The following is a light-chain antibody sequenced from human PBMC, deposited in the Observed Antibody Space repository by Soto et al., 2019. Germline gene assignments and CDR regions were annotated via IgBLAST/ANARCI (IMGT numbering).Light chain of an antibody. Sequence: EIVLTQSPGTLSLSPGERATLSCRASQSVTSTYLGWYQQKPGQAPSLLIYGASSRATGIPDRFSGSGSGTYVTIPISRLEPEDFAVYYCQQYDSPPSTFGQGTSVEIK. CDR3: QQYDSPPST. J-gene: IGKJ5*01. V-gene: IGKV3-20*01. CDR1: QSVTSTY. CDR2: GAS.